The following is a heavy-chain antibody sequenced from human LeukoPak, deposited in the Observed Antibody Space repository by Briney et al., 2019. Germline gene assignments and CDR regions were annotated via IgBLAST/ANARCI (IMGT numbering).Heavy chain of an antibody. J-gene: IGHJ4*02. CDR3: ARQILTYYYDSSGIKPGGY. CDR1: GFTFSSYS. Sequence: GGSLRLSCAASGFTFSSYSMNWVRQAPGKGLEWVSSISSSSSYIYYADSVKGRFTISRDNAKNSLYLQMNSLRAEDTAVYYCARQILTYYYDSSGIKPGGYWGQGTLVTASS. V-gene: IGHV3-21*01. D-gene: IGHD3-22*01. CDR2: ISSSSSYI.